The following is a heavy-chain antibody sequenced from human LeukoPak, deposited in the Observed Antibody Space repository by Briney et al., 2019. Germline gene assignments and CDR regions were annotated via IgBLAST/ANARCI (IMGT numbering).Heavy chain of an antibody. Sequence: DSVKVSCKASGYIFGKHGISWVRQAPGQGLEWMGWISAYNGDTNQAQKFQGRVTMTKDTSTSTAYMELRSLRSDDTAVYYCAGDPSNSSGWRTWFDPWGQGTLVTVSP. CDR1: GYIFGKHG. V-gene: IGHV1-18*01. D-gene: IGHD6-19*01. CDR3: AGDPSNSSGWRTWFDP. J-gene: IGHJ5*02. CDR2: ISAYNGDT.